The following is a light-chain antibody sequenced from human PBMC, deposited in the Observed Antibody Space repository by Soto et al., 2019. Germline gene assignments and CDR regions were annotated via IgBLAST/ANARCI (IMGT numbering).Light chain of an antibody. V-gene: IGKV3-20*01. CDR2: GAS. CDR1: QSVSSSY. J-gene: IGKJ3*01. Sequence: EIVLTQSPGTLSLSPGERATLSCRASQSVSSSYLAWYQQKPGQAPRLLIYGASSRATGIPDRFSGSGSGNAFTLTISRVGPEDFAGFYCQQDGSSRGGGVFTFGPGTKVDIK. CDR3: QQDGSSRGGGVFT.